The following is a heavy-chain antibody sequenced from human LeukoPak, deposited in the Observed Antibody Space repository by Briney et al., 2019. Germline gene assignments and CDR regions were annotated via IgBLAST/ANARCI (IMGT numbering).Heavy chain of an antibody. Sequence: GGSLRLSCAASRFTFSGSAMHWVRQASGKGLEWVGRIRSKANSYATAYAASVKGRFTISRDDSKNTAYLQMNSLKTEDTAVYYCTSYGDYVGFYYYYYMDVWGKGTTVTVSS. V-gene: IGHV3-73*01. D-gene: IGHD4-17*01. CDR3: TSYGDYVGFYYYYYMDV. J-gene: IGHJ6*03. CDR2: IRSKANSYAT. CDR1: RFTFSGSA.